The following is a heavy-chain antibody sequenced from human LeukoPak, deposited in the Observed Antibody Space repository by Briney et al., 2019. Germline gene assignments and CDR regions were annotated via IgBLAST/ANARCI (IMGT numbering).Heavy chain of an antibody. Sequence: PGGSLRLSCAASGFTFDDYTMHWVRQAPGKGLEWVSLISWDGGSTYYADSVKGRFTISRDNSKNSLYLQMNSLRTEDTALYYCAKDLFGVPTAGYYYGMDVWGQGTTVTVSS. CDR3: AKDLFGVPTAGYYYGMDV. D-gene: IGHD3-16*01. J-gene: IGHJ6*02. CDR1: GFTFDDYT. CDR2: ISWDGGST. V-gene: IGHV3-43*01.